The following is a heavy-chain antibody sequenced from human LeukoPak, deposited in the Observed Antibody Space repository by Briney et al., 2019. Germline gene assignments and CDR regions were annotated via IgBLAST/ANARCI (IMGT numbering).Heavy chain of an antibody. V-gene: IGHV3-53*01. CDR2: IYSVGST. Sequence: GGSLRLSCAASGFTVSSDYMSWVRQAPGKGLEWVSVIYSVGSTYYADSVKGRFTISRDNSKNTLYLQMNSLRAEDTAVYYCARGLDYDDYFDYWGQGTLVTVSS. D-gene: IGHD4-17*01. CDR3: ARGLDYDDYFDY. J-gene: IGHJ4*02. CDR1: GFTVSSDY.